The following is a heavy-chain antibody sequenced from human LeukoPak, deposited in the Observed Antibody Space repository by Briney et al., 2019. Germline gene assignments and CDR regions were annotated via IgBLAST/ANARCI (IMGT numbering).Heavy chain of an antibody. CDR2: IYTSGST. V-gene: IGHV4-61*02. D-gene: IGHD3/OR15-3a*01. CDR3: ARQEIGLRSFDP. Sequence: SQTLSLTCTVSGDSISSGNYYWSWIRQPAGKGLEWIGRIYTSGSTNYNPSLKSRVTMSVDTSKNQFSLKLSSVTAADTAVYYCARQEIGLRSFDPWGQGTLVTVSS. J-gene: IGHJ5*02. CDR1: GDSISSGNYY.